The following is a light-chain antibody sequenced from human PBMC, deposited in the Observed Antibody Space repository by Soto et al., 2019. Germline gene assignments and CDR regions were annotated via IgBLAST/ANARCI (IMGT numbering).Light chain of an antibody. V-gene: IGLV2-11*01. CDR1: RSDVGGYNY. CDR2: DVS. CDR3: CSYAGSYTFAWV. Sequence: QSALTQPSSVSGSPGQSVTISCTGTRSDVGGYNYVSWYQQHPGKAPKLMIYDVSKRPSGVPDRFSGSKSGNTASLTISGLQAEDEADYYCCSYAGSYTFAWVFGGGTKLTVL. J-gene: IGLJ3*02.